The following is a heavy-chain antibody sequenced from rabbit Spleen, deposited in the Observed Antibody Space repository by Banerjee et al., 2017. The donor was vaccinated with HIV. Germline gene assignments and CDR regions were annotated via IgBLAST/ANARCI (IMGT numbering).Heavy chain of an antibody. V-gene: IGHV1S47*01. Sequence: QEQLVESGGGLVQPGGSLKLSCKASGFDFSTYGVSWVRQAPGKGLEWIGYIDPVFGITNYASSVKGQFTISRDNAQNTVFLQMTSLTAADTATYFCARDTGSSFSSYGMDLWGQGTLVTVS. J-gene: IGHJ6*01. D-gene: IGHD8-1*01. CDR3: ARDTGSSFSSYGMDL. CDR2: IDPVFGIT. CDR1: GFDFSTYG.